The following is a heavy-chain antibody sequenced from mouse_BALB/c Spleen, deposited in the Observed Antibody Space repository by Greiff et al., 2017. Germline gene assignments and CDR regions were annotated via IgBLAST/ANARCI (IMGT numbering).Heavy chain of an antibody. CDR1: GFTFSDYY. CDR2: ISDGGSYT. CDR3: ARTTVVEQGGAMDY. J-gene: IGHJ4*01. Sequence: EVKVVESGGGLVKPGGSLKLSCAASGFTFSDYYMYWVRQTPEKRLEWVATISDGGSYTYYPDSVKGRFTISRDNAKNNLYLQMSSLKSEDTAMYYCARTTVVEQGGAMDYWGQGTSVTVSS. D-gene: IGHD1-1*01. V-gene: IGHV5-4*02.